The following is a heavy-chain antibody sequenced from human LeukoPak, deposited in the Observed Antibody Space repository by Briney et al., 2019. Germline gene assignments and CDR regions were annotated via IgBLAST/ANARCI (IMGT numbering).Heavy chain of an antibody. J-gene: IGHJ5*02. V-gene: IGHV4-34*01. CDR3: ALDPGGSGSPFDP. D-gene: IGHD3-10*01. CDR2: INHSGST. CDR1: GGSFSGYY. Sequence: SETLSLTCAVYGGSFSGYYWSWIRQPPGKGLEWIGEINHSGSTNCNPSLKSRVTISVDTSKNQFSLKLSSVTAADTAVYYCALDPGGSGSPFDPWGQGTLVTVSS.